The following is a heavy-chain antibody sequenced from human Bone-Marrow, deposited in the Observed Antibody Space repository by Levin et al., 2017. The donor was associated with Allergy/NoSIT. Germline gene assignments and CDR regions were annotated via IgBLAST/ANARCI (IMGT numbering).Heavy chain of an antibody. Sequence: KESGPTLVKPTQTLTLTCTFSGFSLSTRGVGVGWIRQPPGKALEWLALIYWDDEKKYSSSLRKTFAITKDTSKNQVVLTLTNVGPEDTATYFCARLTLVVPSTMSAGYPRNWDVRPSFDSWGQGILVVVSS. J-gene: IGHJ5*01. CDR3: ARLTLVVPSTMSAGYPRNWDVRPSFDS. CDR1: GFSLSTRGVG. V-gene: IGHV2-5*02. D-gene: IGHD3-22*01. CDR2: IYWDDEK.